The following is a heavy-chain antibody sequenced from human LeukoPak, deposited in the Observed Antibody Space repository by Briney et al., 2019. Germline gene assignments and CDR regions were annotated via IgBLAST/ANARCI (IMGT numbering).Heavy chain of an antibody. CDR3: GRDSGSSWYSAVDP. CDR2: INPNSGGT. V-gene: IGHV1-2*02. Sequence: GASVKVSCKASGYTFTVYYMHWVRQAPGQGLEWMGWINPNSGGTNYAQKFQGRVTMTRDTSISTAYMELSRLRSDDTAVCYCGRDSGSSWYSAVDPWGQGTLVTVSS. D-gene: IGHD6-13*01. CDR1: GYTFTVYY. J-gene: IGHJ5*02.